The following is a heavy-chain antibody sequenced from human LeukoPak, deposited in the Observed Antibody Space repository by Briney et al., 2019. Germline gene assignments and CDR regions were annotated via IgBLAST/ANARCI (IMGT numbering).Heavy chain of an antibody. CDR3: AKDYRAMANYYFDY. J-gene: IGHJ4*02. V-gene: IGHV3-23*01. Sequence: GGSLRLSCAAPGFTFSSFAMTWVRQAPGKGLEWVSAISGSGGSTYYADSVKGRFTISRDNSKNTLYLQMNSLRAEDTAVYYCAKDYRAMANYYFDYWGQGTLVTVSS. CDR1: GFTFSSFA. CDR2: ISGSGGST. D-gene: IGHD5-18*01.